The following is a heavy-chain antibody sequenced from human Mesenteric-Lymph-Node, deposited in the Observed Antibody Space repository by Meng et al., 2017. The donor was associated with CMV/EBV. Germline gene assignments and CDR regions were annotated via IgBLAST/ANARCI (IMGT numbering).Heavy chain of an antibody. CDR1: GYTFSSYN. CDR2: INPSAGHT. J-gene: IGHJ5*02. CDR3: ARDSAGGTNRFDP. Sequence: ASVKVSCKASGYTFSSYNMHWVRQARGQGLEWMGIINPSAGHTSYAQKFQGRVTMTRDTSTSTVYMELSSLRSDDTAVYYCARDSAGGTNRFDPWGQGTLVTVSS. D-gene: IGHD3-16*01. V-gene: IGHV1-46*01.